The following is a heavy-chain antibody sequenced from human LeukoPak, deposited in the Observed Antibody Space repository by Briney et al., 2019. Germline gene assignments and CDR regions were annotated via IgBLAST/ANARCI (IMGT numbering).Heavy chain of an antibody. D-gene: IGHD3-3*01. V-gene: IGHV1-8*02. CDR2: MNPNSGNT. CDR3: ARGWPTTIFGVENWFDP. CDR1: GGTFSSYA. J-gene: IGHJ5*02. Sequence: SSVKVSCKASGGTFSSYAISWVRQAPGQGLEWMGWMNPNSGNTGYAQKFQGRVTMTRNTSISTAYMELSSLRSEDTAVYYCARGWPTTIFGVENWFDPWGQGTLVTVSS.